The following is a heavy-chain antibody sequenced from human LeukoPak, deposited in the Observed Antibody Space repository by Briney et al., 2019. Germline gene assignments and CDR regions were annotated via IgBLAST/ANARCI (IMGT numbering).Heavy chain of an antibody. D-gene: IGHD6-13*01. J-gene: IGHJ5*02. V-gene: IGHV1-3*01. Sequence: GASVKVSCKASGYTFTNYVIHWVRQAPGQRLECMGWINAGNGDTKYSQKFLGRVTISRDTSASTVYMELSSLRSEDTAVYYCARVMGSSSWLNWFDPWGQGTLVTVSS. CDR2: INAGNGDT. CDR3: ARVMGSSSWLNWFDP. CDR1: GYTFTNYV.